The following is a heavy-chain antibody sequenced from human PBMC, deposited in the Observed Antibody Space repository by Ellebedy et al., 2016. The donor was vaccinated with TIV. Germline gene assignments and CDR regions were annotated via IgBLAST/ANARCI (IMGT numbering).Heavy chain of an antibody. CDR1: GGSITSNDHY. D-gene: IGHD6-19*01. J-gene: IGHJ3*01. CDR3: VRCYSTGFNDAFDV. Sequence: MPSETLSLTCTVSGGSITSNDHYWSWIRQPPGKGLEWIGYIFHTGSTYYNTSLKSRVTISVDTSKNQFSLKMNSVTAAEQAVYYRVRCYSTGFNDAFDVWGQGRKVAVSS. V-gene: IGHV4-30-4*01. CDR2: IFHTGST.